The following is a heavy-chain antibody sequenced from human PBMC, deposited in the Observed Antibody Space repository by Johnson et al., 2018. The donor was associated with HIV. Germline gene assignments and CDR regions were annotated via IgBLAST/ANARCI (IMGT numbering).Heavy chain of an antibody. CDR1: GFTVSSNY. V-gene: IGHV3-53*01. J-gene: IGHJ3*02. CDR2: LYSGGST. D-gene: IGHD4-17*01. CDR3: AKGDYGDYEGSDAFDI. Sequence: VQLVESGGGLIQPGGSLRLSCAASGFTVSSNYMGWVRQAPGQGLAWVSVLYSGGSTYYTDSVKGRFTISRDDSKNTLFLQMESLSPEDTAVYYCAKGDYGDYEGSDAFDIWGQGTMVTVSS.